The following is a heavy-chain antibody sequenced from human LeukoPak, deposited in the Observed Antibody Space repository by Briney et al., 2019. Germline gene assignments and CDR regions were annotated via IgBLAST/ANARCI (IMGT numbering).Heavy chain of an antibody. V-gene: IGHV3-7*01. Sequence: GGSLRLSCAASGFTFSSYAMSWVRQAPGKGLEWVANMRRDGNEIYYLDSVKGRFTISSGNAKNSLYLQMNSLRAEDTAVYYCARDSVAVAPSWYFDLWGRGTLVTVSS. CDR2: MRRDGNEI. CDR3: ARDSVAVAPSWYFDL. J-gene: IGHJ2*01. CDR1: GFTFSSYA. D-gene: IGHD6-19*01.